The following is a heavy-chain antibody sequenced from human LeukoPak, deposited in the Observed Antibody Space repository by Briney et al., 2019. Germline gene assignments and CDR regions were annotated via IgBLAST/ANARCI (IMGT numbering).Heavy chain of an antibody. V-gene: IGHV3-49*04. CDR3: TRDRYYYDTSGYYY. CDR2: IRSKAYGGTT. CDR1: GFTFGDYA. Sequence: GRSLRLSCTASGFTFGDYAMNWVRQAPGKGLEWVGFIRSKAYGGTTEYAASVKGRFTISRDDSKSIAYLQMNSLKTEDTAVYYCTRDRYYYDTSGYYYWGQGTLVTVSS. D-gene: IGHD3-22*01. J-gene: IGHJ4*02.